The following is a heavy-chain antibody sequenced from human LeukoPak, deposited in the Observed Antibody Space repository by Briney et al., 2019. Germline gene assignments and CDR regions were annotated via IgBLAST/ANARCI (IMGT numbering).Heavy chain of an antibody. Sequence: PSETLSLTCSVSGYSISSGYYWGWIRQPPGRGLEWIGSIYYTGGTLYNPSLKSRVSMSVDTSTNQFSLKLTSVTAADTAVYYCARDLIGSSGYYFDYWGQGTLVTVSS. D-gene: IGHD3-22*01. CDR1: GYSISSGYY. CDR3: ARDLIGSSGYYFDY. V-gene: IGHV4-38-2*02. J-gene: IGHJ4*02. CDR2: IYYTGGT.